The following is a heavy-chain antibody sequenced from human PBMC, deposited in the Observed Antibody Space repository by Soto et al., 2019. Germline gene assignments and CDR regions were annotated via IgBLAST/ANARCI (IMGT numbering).Heavy chain of an antibody. CDR2: IYYSGST. V-gene: IGHV4-59*01. D-gene: IGHD6-19*01. J-gene: IGHJ3*02. CDR1: GGSISSYY. CDR3: ARKFPWVAGADAFDI. Sequence: SETLSLTCTVSGGSISSYYWSWIRQPPGKGLEWIGYIYYSGSTNYNPSLKSRVTISVDTSKNQFSLKLSSVTAADTAVYYCARKFPWVAGADAFDIWGQGTMVTVSS.